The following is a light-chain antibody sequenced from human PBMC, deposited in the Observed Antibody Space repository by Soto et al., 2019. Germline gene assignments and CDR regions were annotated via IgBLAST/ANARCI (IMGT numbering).Light chain of an antibody. J-gene: IGLJ1*01. CDR2: GNS. Sequence: QAVVTQPPSVSGAPGQRVTISCTGSSSNIGAGYDVHWYQQLPGTAPKLLIYGNSNRPSGVPDRFSGSKSGTSASLAITGLQAEDEAAYYRQSYDSSLSGYVFGTGTKLTVL. CDR3: QSYDSSLSGYV. CDR1: SSNIGAGYD. V-gene: IGLV1-40*01.